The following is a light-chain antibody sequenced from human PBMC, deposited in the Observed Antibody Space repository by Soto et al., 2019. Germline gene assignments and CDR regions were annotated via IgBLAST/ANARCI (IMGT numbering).Light chain of an antibody. CDR3: QQYDNLPLT. V-gene: IGKV1-33*01. CDR1: QDISNY. Sequence: DIPMTQSPSSLSASVGDRVTITCQASQDISNYLNWYQQKPGKAPKLLIYDASKLETGVPSRFSGSGSGTDFTFTISSLQPEDIATYYCQQYDNLPLTFGGGTKVEIK. J-gene: IGKJ4*01. CDR2: DAS.